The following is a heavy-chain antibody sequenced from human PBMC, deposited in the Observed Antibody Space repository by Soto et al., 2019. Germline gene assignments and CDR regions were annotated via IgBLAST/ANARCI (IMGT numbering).Heavy chain of an antibody. CDR2: INSDGSST. CDR3: ARDGSFIAAAGINWFDP. V-gene: IGHV3-74*01. J-gene: IGHJ5*02. Sequence: GGSLRLSCAASGFTFSSYWMHWGRQAPGKGLVWVSRINSDGSSTSYADSVKGRFTISRDNAKNTLYLQMNSLRAEDTAVYYCARDGSFIAAAGINWFDPWGQGTLVTVSS. CDR1: GFTFSSYW. D-gene: IGHD6-13*01.